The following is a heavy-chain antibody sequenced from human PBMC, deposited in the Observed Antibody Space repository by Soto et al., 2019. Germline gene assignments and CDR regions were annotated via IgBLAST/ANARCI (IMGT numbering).Heavy chain of an antibody. CDR3: ARRGTYYFDY. CDR2: IHSAGNT. V-gene: IGHV4-31*03. CDR1: GGSINTFSYY. Sequence: SETLSLTCTVSGGSINTFSYYRSWLRQHPGQGLEWIGYIHSAGNTYYNPSLKSRLSMSIDTSKNQFSLTVSSVTAADTAVYYCARRGTYYFDYWGQGALVTVSS. D-gene: IGHD1-1*01. J-gene: IGHJ4*02.